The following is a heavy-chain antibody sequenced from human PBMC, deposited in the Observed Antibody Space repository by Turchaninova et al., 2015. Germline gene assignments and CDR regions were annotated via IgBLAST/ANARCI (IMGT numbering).Heavy chain of an antibody. CDR3: VRSLDYYGSGSYYVY. D-gene: IGHD3-10*01. CDR1: VGPISNFY. Sequence: QVQLQESGPGLAKPSATLSLTCPVSVGPISNFYWSWLRQPPGKGLEWIGYVYYSGSTNYNPSLRSRVTISVDTSKNQFSLKLSSVTAADTAVYYCVRSLDYYGSGSYYVYWGQGILVTVSS. CDR2: VYYSGST. V-gene: IGHV4-59*01. J-gene: IGHJ4*02.